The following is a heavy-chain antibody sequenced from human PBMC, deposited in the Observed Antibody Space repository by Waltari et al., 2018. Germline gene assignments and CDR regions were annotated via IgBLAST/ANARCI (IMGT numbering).Heavy chain of an antibody. J-gene: IGHJ4*02. CDR1: GYTFTSYA. CDR3: AKDSVSYSSGWDGPYFDY. V-gene: IGHV1-3*01. D-gene: IGHD6-19*01. Sequence: QVQLVQSGAEVKKPGASVKVSCKASGYTFTSYAMHWVRQAPGQRLEWMGWINAGNGNTKYSQKFQGRVTITSDTSASTAYMELSSLRSEDTAVYYCAKDSVSYSSGWDGPYFDYWGQGTLVTVSS. CDR2: INAGNGNT.